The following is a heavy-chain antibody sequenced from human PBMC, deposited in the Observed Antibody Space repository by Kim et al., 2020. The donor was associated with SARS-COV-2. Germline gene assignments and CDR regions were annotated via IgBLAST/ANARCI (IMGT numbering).Heavy chain of an antibody. J-gene: IGHJ6*02. CDR3: AKTVRYSMDV. V-gene: IGHV3-7*03. Sequence: GGSLRLSRAAYGFTFRSYWMSWVRQAPGKGLEWVANMNQDGSEEYFLDSVKGRFTISRDNAKNSLYLQMNSLRAADTAVYYCAKTVRYSMDVWGQGTTVTVSS. CDR1: GFTFRSYW. D-gene: IGHD3-16*02. CDR2: MNQDGSEE.